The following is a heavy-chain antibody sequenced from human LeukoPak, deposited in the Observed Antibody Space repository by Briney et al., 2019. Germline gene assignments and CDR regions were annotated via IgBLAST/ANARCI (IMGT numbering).Heavy chain of an antibody. CDR3: ARVTGGRYCSTTSCYMRGWFDP. Sequence: ASVKVSCKASGYTFTGYYIHWVRQAPGQGLEWMGWISPNSGDTNYAQKFQGRVTITADESTRTAYMELSSLRSEDTAVYYCARVTGGRYCSTTSCYMRGWFDPWGQGTLVTVSS. V-gene: IGHV1-2*02. CDR2: ISPNSGDT. CDR1: GYTFTGYY. D-gene: IGHD2-2*02. J-gene: IGHJ5*02.